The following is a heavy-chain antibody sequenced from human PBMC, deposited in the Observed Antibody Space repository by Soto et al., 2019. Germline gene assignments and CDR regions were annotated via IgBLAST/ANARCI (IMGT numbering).Heavy chain of an antibody. D-gene: IGHD7-27*01. CDR2: ISSSSNTI. CDR3: ARDVPPGDLGY. Sequence: EVQLVESGGGLVQPGGSLRLSCAASGFTFSSYSMNWVRQAPGKGLEWVSYISSSSNTIYYADSVKGRFTISRDNAKNALSLQMNSLRAGDRAVYYCARDVPPGDLGYWGQGTLVTVSS. J-gene: IGHJ4*02. CDR1: GFTFSSYS. V-gene: IGHV3-48*01.